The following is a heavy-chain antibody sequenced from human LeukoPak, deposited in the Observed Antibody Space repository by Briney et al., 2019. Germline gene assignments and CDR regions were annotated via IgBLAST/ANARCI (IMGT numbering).Heavy chain of an antibody. D-gene: IGHD3-9*01. Sequence: GGSLRLSCAASGFTVSSNYMSWVRQAPGKGLEWVSSIYSGGSTYYADSVKGRFTISRDNSKNTLYLQMNSLRAEDTAAYYCAREKDILTGSSMDVWGQGTTVTVSS. CDR3: AREKDILTGSSMDV. CDR1: GFTVSSNY. CDR2: IYSGGST. V-gene: IGHV3-53*01. J-gene: IGHJ6*02.